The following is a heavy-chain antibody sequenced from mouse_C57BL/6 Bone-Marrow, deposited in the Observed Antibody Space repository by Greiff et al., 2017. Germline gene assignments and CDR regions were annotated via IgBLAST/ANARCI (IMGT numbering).Heavy chain of an antibody. V-gene: IGHV1-75*01. J-gene: IGHJ4*01. D-gene: IGHD2-5*01. CDR3: AAYYSNYYAMDY. CDR1: GYTFTDYY. CDR2: IFPGSGST. Sequence: VKLMESGPELVKPGASVKISCKASGYTFTDYYINWVKQRPGQGLEWIGWIFPGSGSTYYNEKFKGKATLTVDKSSSTAYMLLSSLTSEDSAVYFCAAYYSNYYAMDYWGQGTSVTVSS.